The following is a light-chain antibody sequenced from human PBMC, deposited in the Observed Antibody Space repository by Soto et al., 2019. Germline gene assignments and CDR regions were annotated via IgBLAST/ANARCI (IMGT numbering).Light chain of an antibody. Sequence: EIVLTQSPGTLSLSPGERSTLSCRASQSVSSSYLAWYQQKPGQAPRLLIYGVSSRATGIPDRFSGSGSGTDFTLTMSRLEPEDFAVYYCQQYGSSPQLTVGGGTKVDIK. J-gene: IGKJ4*01. CDR3: QQYGSSPQLT. V-gene: IGKV3-20*01. CDR1: QSVSSSY. CDR2: GVS.